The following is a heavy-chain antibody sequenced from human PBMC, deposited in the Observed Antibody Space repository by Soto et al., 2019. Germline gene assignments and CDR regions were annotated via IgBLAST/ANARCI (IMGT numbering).Heavy chain of an antibody. D-gene: IGHD2-21*02. CDR1: GYTFTSYG. Sequence: ASVKVSCKASGYTFTSYGISWLRQAPGQGLEWMGWISAYNGNTNYAQKLQGRVTMTTDTSTSTAYMELRSLRSDDTAVYYCARDGDSDYYYGMDVWGQGTTVTVSS. V-gene: IGHV1-18*01. CDR2: ISAYNGNT. CDR3: ARDGDSDYYYGMDV. J-gene: IGHJ6*02.